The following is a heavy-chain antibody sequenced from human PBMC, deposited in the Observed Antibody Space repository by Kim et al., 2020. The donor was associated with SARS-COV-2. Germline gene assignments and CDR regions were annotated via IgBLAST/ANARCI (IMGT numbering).Heavy chain of an antibody. Sequence: GGSLRLSCAASGFTFSSYAMSWVRQAPGKGLEWVSAISGSGGSTYYADSVKGRFTISRDNSKNTLYLQMNSLRAEDTAVYYCANSEYYYGSGRLYGMDVWGQGTSVTVAS. J-gene: IGHJ6*02. V-gene: IGHV3-23*01. CDR1: GFTFSSYA. CDR3: ANSEYYYGSGRLYGMDV. D-gene: IGHD3-10*01. CDR2: ISGSGGST.